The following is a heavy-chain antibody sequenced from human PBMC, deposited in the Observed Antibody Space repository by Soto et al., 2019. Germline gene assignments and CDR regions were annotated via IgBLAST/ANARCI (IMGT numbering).Heavy chain of an antibody. CDR3: AREDDGGDSLDV. V-gene: IGHV4-30-4*08. J-gene: IGHJ6*02. Sequence: QVQLQQSGPGLVKPSQTLSLTCTVSGGSISSDYYHWTWIRQSPGKGLEWIGYIHHSGSILYNPSLKSRLTRSVDTSKNQFSLHLTSVTDADTAVYFCAREDDGGDSLDVWGQGTTVTVSS. CDR2: IHHSGSI. CDR1: GGSISSDYYH. D-gene: IGHD2-21*02.